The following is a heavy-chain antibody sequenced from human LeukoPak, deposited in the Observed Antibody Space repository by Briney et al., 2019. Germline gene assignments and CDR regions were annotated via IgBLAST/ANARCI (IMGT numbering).Heavy chain of an antibody. D-gene: IGHD6-19*01. V-gene: IGHV3-43*02. CDR2: ISGEGGST. CDR1: GFTFDDYA. Sequence: PGGSLRLSCAASGFTFDDYAMHWVRQAPGKGLEWVSLISGEGGSTYYADSVKGRFTISRDNTKNSLYLQRNGLGTEDTALYYCAKDRGSGPPLDYWGQGTLVTVSS. J-gene: IGHJ4*02. CDR3: AKDRGSGPPLDY.